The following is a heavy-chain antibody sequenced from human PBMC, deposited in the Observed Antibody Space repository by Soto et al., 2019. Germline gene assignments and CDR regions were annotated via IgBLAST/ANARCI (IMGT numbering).Heavy chain of an antibody. V-gene: IGHV4-4*02. J-gene: IGHJ6*02. CDR1: GGSISSNNW. CDR3: ASGIAVAGINYSNYGIDV. Sequence: PSEALSLTCAVSGGSISSNNWWSWVRQPPGKGLEWIGEIYHSGSTNYNPSLKSRVTISVDKSKNQFSLKLSSVTAADTAVYYCASGIAVAGINYSNYGIDVWGQGTTVTVSS. CDR2: IYHSGST. D-gene: IGHD6-19*01.